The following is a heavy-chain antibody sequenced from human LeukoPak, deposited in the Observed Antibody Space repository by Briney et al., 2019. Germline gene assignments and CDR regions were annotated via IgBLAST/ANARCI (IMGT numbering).Heavy chain of an antibody. CDR1: GFTFSSYG. J-gene: IGHJ3*02. CDR2: IWYDGSNK. CDR3: ARGDSGSYPLDAFDI. Sequence: GRSLRLSCAASGFTFSSYGMHWVRQAPGKGLEWVAVIWYDGSNKYYADSVKGRFTISRDNSKNTLYLQMNSLRAEDTAAYYCARGDSGSYPLDAFDIWGQGTMVTVSS. D-gene: IGHD1-26*01. V-gene: IGHV3-33*01.